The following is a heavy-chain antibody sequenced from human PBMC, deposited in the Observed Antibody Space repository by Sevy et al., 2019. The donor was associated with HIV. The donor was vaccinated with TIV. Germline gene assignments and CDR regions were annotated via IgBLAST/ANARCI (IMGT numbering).Heavy chain of an antibody. D-gene: IGHD4-17*01. V-gene: IGHV1-24*01. CDR3: TTDVHLGDFRLWDD. J-gene: IGHJ4*02. CDR1: EYSLNELS. CDR2: FDPQRGKI. Sequence: ASVKVSCQVFEYSLNELSIHWVRQAPGKGLEWMGGFDPQRGKIIYAQKFQGRVTMTKDTSTETAYMELSNLRSEDTDVYYCTTDVHLGDFRLWDDWGQGTRVTVSS.